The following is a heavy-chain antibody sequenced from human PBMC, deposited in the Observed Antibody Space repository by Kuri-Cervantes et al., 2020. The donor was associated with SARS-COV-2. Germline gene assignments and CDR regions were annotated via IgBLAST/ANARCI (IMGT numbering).Heavy chain of an antibody. J-gene: IGHJ3*02. CDR3: ARPGGSGSYYDPHAFDI. CDR2: IYTSGST. V-gene: IGHV4-4*07. CDR1: GGSISSYY. Sequence: GSLRLSCTVSGGSISSYYWSWIRQPAGKGLEWIGRIYTSGSTYYNPSLKSRVTISVDTSKNQFSLKLSSVTAADTAVYYCARPGGSGSYYDPHAFDIWGQGTMVTVSS. D-gene: IGHD3-10*01.